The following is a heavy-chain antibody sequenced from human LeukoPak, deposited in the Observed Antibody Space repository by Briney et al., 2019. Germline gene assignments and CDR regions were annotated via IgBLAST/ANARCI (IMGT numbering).Heavy chain of an antibody. CDR3: ARGILTYYSGSGTYAFDY. J-gene: IGHJ4*02. Sequence: PSETLSLTCTVSGGSVSSGNYYWSWIRQPPGKEVQWIGYISYSGSTNYHPSLKSRVPISVGTSKNQFSLRLSSVTAADTAVYYCARGILTYYSGSGTYAFDYWGQGTLVTVSS. CDR2: ISYSGST. CDR1: GGSVSSGNYY. V-gene: IGHV4-61*01. D-gene: IGHD3-10*01.